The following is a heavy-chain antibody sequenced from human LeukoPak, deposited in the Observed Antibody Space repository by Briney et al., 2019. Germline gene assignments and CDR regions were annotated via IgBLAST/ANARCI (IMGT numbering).Heavy chain of an antibody. Sequence: GGSLRLSCAASGFTFNNYAMSWVRQAPGKGLEWVSGIGCRGDITYYAGSVKGRFTISRDNSKNTLYLQMNSLRAADTAVYYCAKSPFSHYYDSSGYFSLGGDSWGQGTLVTVSS. J-gene: IGHJ4*02. V-gene: IGHV3-23*01. CDR1: GFTFNNYA. CDR2: IGCRGDIT. D-gene: IGHD3-22*01. CDR3: AKSPFSHYYDSSGYFSLGGDS.